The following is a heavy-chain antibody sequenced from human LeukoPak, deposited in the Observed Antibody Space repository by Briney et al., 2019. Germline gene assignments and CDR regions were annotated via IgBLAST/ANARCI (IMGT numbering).Heavy chain of an antibody. Sequence: TSVRVSCKASGFTFTSSAMQWVRQARGQGLEWMGWIFVGSGNTNYAQKFQERVTITRDMSTSTAYMELSSLRSEDTAVYYCAASSPITIFGVFGMDVWGQGTTVTVSS. J-gene: IGHJ6*02. CDR1: GFTFTSSA. V-gene: IGHV1-58*02. D-gene: IGHD3-3*01. CDR3: AASSPITIFGVFGMDV. CDR2: IFVGSGNT.